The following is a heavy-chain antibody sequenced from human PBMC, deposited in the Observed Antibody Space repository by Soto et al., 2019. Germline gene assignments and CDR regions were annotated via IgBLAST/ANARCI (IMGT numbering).Heavy chain of an antibody. J-gene: IGHJ4*02. Sequence: GGSLRLSCAASGFTFDDYAMHWVRQAPGKGLEWVANIRRDGSNKGYADSVKGRFTISRDNAKNSLYLQMNSLRAEDTAVYYCARIHLLREFDYWGQGTLVTVSS. D-gene: IGHD2-2*01. V-gene: IGHV3-7*01. CDR3: ARIHLLREFDY. CDR2: IRRDGSNK. CDR1: GFTFDDYA.